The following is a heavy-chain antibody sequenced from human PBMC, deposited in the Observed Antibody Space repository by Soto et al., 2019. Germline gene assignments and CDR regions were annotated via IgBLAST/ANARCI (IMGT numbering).Heavy chain of an antibody. D-gene: IGHD3-10*02. CDR3: ARSVRGHDAFDI. J-gene: IGHJ3*02. V-gene: IGHV1-2*02. CDR2: INPDSGGT. Sequence: ASVKVSCNACGYTFTDYYMHWVRQAPGQGLEWMGWINPDSGGTNYAQKFQGRVTMTGDTSISTAYLELSRLRSDDTAIYYCARSVRGHDAFDIWGQGTMVTVSS. CDR1: GYTFTDYY.